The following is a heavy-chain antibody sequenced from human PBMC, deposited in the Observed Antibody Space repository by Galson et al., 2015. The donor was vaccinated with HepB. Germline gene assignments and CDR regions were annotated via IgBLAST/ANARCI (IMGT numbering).Heavy chain of an antibody. CDR1: GYTFTSYD. V-gene: IGHV1-8*01. CDR2: MNPNSGNT. J-gene: IGHJ4*02. Sequence: SVKVSCKASGYTFTSYDINWVRQATGQGLGWMGWMNPNSGNTGYAQKFQGRVTMTRNTSISTAYMELSSLRSEDTAVYYCARGSGLARLPPRRGYTMIVPLEIDYWGQGILVTVSS. D-gene: IGHD3-22*01. CDR3: ARGSGLARLPPRRGYTMIVPLEIDY.